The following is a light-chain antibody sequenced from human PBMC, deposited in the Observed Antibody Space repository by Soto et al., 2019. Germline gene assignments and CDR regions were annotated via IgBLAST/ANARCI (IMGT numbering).Light chain of an antibody. Sequence: LTKPASVSGSPGQSITISCTGTSSDVGGYNYVSWYQHHPGKAPKLIIYDVTNRPSGVSNPFSGSKSGNTASLTISGLQPEDEADYYCSSYTTSNTRQIVFGTGTKVTVL. CDR2: DVT. CDR1: SSDVGGYNY. J-gene: IGLJ1*01. CDR3: SSYTTSNTRQIV. V-gene: IGLV2-14*03.